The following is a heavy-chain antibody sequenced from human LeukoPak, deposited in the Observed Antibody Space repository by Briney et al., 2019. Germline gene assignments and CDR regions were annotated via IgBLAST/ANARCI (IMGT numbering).Heavy chain of an antibody. D-gene: IGHD3-3*01. V-gene: IGHV3-23*01. Sequence: GGSLRLSCAASGFTFSSYAMSWVRQAPGKGLEWVSAISGSGGSTYYADSVKGRFTISRDNSKNTLYLQMNSLRAEDTAVYYCAKDRAYYDFWSGYFFDYWGQGTLVTVSS. J-gene: IGHJ4*02. CDR3: AKDRAYYDFWSGYFFDY. CDR1: GFTFSSYA. CDR2: ISGSGGST.